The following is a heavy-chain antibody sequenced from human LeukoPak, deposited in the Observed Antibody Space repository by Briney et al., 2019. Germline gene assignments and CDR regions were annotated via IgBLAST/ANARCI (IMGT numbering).Heavy chain of an antibody. V-gene: IGHV3-15*05. CDR3: TSSGSRWDYFDY. CDR1: GFTFSKAW. J-gene: IGHJ4*02. D-gene: IGHD4-23*01. Sequence: GGSLRLSCAASGFTFSKAWMIWVRQAPGKGLEWVARIKTKPEGGTTDYAAPVEGRFTISRDDSKNTLFLQMNSLKTEDTAVYYCTSSGSRWDYFDYWGQGTLATVSS. CDR2: IKTKPEGGTT.